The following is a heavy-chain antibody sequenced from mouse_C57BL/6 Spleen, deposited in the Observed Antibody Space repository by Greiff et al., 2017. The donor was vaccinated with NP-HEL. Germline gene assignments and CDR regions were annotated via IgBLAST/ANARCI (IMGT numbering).Heavy chain of an antibody. J-gene: IGHJ1*03. V-gene: IGHV1-64*01. D-gene: IGHD2-1*01. CDR3: ARSAGNYGWYFDV. Sequence: QVQLQQPGAELVKPGASVKLSCKASGYTFTSYWMHWVKQRPGQGLEWIGMIHPNSGSTNYNEKFKSKATLTVDKSSSTAYMQLSSLTSEDSAVYYCARSAGNYGWYFDVWGTGTTVTVSS. CDR1: GYTFTSYW. CDR2: IHPNSGST.